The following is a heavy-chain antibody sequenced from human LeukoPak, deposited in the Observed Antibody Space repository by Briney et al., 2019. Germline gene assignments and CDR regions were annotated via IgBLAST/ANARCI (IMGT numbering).Heavy chain of an antibody. D-gene: IGHD3-16*01. V-gene: IGHV3-9*01. CDR2: ISWNGGSI. CDR1: GFTFDDYA. Sequence: GGSLRLSCAASGFTFDDYAMHWVRQAPGKGLEWVSGISWNGGSIGYADSVKGRFTISRDNAKNSLYLQMNSLRAEDTALYYCAKIDGGDYWGQGTLVTVSS. J-gene: IGHJ4*02. CDR3: AKIDGGDY.